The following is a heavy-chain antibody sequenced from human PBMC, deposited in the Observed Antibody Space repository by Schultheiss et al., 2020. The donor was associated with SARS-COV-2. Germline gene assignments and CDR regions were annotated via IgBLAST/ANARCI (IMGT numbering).Heavy chain of an antibody. CDR1: GGSFSGYY. V-gene: IGHV4-34*01. CDR3: ARGDWFDP. Sequence: SETLSLTCAVYGGSFSGYYWSWIRQHPGKGLEWIGYIYYSGSTYYNPSLKSRVTISVDTSKNQFSLKLSSVTAADTAVYYCARGDWFDPWGQGTLVTV. J-gene: IGHJ5*02. CDR2: IYYSGST.